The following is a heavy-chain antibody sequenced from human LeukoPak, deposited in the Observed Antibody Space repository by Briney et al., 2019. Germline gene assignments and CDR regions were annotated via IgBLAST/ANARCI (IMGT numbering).Heavy chain of an antibody. CDR2: ISGTGGST. J-gene: IGHJ4*02. D-gene: IGHD6-19*01. V-gene: IGHV3-23*01. CDR3: ATHSSGWYVDY. CDR1: GFTFSSYA. Sequence: GGSLRLSCAASGFTFSSYAMSWVRQAPGKGLEWVSGISGTGGSTYYADSVKGRFTMSRDNSKNTLYLQMNSLRAEDTAVYYCATHSSGWYVDYWGQGTLVTVSS.